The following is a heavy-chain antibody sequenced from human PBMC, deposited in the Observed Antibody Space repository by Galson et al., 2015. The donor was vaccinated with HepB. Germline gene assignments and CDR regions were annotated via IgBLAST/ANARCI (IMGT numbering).Heavy chain of an antibody. CDR2: IIPIFGTA. CDR1: GYTFTSYA. J-gene: IGHJ6*02. Sequence: SVKVSCKASGYTFTSYAMHWVRQAPGQGLEWMGGIIPIFGTADYAQKFQGRVTIIADKSTSTAYMELTSLRSEDTAVYYCARQFAAALWFGEEPNYYYYAIDVWGQGTTVTVSS. CDR3: ARQFAAALWFGEEPNYYYYAIDV. D-gene: IGHD3-10*01. V-gene: IGHV1-69*06.